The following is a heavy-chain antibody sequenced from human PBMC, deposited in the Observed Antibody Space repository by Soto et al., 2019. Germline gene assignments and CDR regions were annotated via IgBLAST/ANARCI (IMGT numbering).Heavy chain of an antibody. Sequence: GGSLRLSCSASGFTFRTSGTDWVRQTPGKGLEWVANINPDGSSKNYVDSVKGRFTIFRDNAENSLVLQMSSLTAEDSGLYVCSSYLDFWGKGILVTISS. CDR3: SSYLDF. V-gene: IGHV3-7*01. J-gene: IGHJ4*02. CDR2: INPDGSSK. CDR1: GFTFRTSG.